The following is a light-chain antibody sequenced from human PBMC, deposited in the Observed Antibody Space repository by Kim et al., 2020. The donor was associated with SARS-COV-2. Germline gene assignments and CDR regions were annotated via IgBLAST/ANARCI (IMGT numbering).Light chain of an antibody. CDR1: SSDIGGYDY. V-gene: IGLV2-8*01. J-gene: IGLJ1*01. Sequence: GQAVAISCTGTSSDIGGYDYVSWYQQHPGNAPKLTIYEVRKRPSGVPDRFSGSKSGNTASLTVSGLQAEDEADYYCGSYAGSNNYVFGTGTKVTVL. CDR2: EVR. CDR3: GSYAGSNNYV.